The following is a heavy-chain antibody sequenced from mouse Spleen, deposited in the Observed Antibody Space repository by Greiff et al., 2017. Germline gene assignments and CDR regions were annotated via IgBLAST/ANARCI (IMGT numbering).Heavy chain of an antibody. J-gene: IGHJ4*01. CDR2: INPSTGYT. D-gene: IGHD2-14*01. CDR3: ARWYGDYAMDY. Sequence: VQLQQSGAELAKPGASVKMSCKASGYTFTSYWMHWVKQRPGQGLEWIGYINPSTGYTEYNQKFKDKATLTADKSSSTAYMQLSSLTSEDSAVYYCARWYGDYAMDYWGQGTSVTVSS. CDR1: GYTFTSYW. V-gene: IGHV1-7*01.